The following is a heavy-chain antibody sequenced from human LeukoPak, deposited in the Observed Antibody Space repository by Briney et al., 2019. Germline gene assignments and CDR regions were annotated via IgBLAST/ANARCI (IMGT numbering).Heavy chain of an antibody. Sequence: PGGSLRLSCAASGFTVSSNYMSWVRQAPGKGLEWVSAISGSGGSTYYADSVKGRFTISRDNSKNTLYLQMNSLRAEDTAVYYCAKGLLAAASRLAFDYWGQGTLVTVSS. CDR2: ISGSGGST. D-gene: IGHD6-13*01. V-gene: IGHV3-23*01. CDR1: GFTVSSNY. CDR3: AKGLLAAASRLAFDY. J-gene: IGHJ4*02.